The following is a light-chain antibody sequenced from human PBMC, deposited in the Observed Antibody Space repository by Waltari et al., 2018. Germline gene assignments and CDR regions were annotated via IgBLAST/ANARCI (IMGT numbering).Light chain of an antibody. CDR1: SSDVGSSNR. Sequence: QSALTQPASVSGSPGQSITISCTGTSSDVGSSNRVSWYQQHPGKGPKILLYEGTHRLSGVSDRFSGSKSGNTASLTLSGLQPEDEADYYCCAHAGGGTHYAFGTGTKGTVL. CDR2: EGT. J-gene: IGLJ1*01. V-gene: IGLV2-23*01. CDR3: CAHAGGGTHYA.